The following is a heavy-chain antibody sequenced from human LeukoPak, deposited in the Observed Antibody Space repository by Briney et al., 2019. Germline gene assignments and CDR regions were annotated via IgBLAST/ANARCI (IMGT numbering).Heavy chain of an antibody. CDR2: IASKTFGGTT. D-gene: IGHD2/OR15-2a*01. J-gene: IGHJ6*02. CDR3: TTLSGPLDV. Sequence: GGSLRLSCAASGITFTNAWMSWVRQAPGKGLEWVGRIASKTFGGTTDYAEPVKGRFTISRDESKNTLYLQMNSPKTDDTAVYYCTTLSGPLDVWGQGTTVTVSS. V-gene: IGHV3-15*04. CDR1: GITFTNAW.